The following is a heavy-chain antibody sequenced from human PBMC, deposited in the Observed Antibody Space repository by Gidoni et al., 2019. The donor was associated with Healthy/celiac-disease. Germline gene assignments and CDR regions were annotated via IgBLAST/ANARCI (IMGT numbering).Heavy chain of an antibody. CDR1: GFTFRRYA. CDR2: ISGSGGST. D-gene: IGHD2-21*02. V-gene: IGHV3-23*01. Sequence: EVPLLESGGGLVQPGGSLRLSCAVSGFTFRRYALSWVRQAPGQGLEWVSAISGSGGSTYYADSVKGRFTISRDNSKNTLYLQMNSLRAEDTAVYYCVRVVTATPTRYYYYGMDVWGQGTTVTVSS. CDR3: VRVVTATPTRYYYYGMDV. J-gene: IGHJ6*02.